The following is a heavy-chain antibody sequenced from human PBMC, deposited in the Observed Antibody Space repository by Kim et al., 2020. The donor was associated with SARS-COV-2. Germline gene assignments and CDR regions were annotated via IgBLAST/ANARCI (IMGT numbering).Heavy chain of an antibody. CDR1: GGSVSSGSYY. CDR2: IYYSGST. J-gene: IGHJ6*02. D-gene: IGHD2-15*01. CDR3: ARVRVDCSGGSCYYGMDG. Sequence: SETLSLTCTVSGGSVSSGSYYWSWIRQPPGKGLEWIGYIYYSGSTNYNPSLKSRVTISVDTSKNQFSLKLSSVTAADTAVYYCARVRVDCSGGSCYYGMDGWGQGTTVTVSS. V-gene: IGHV4-61*01.